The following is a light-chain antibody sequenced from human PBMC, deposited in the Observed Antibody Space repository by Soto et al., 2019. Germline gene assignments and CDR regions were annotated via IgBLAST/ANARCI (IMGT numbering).Light chain of an antibody. CDR3: QQSYNTPT. J-gene: IGKJ1*01. CDR1: QNIDHY. CDR2: STS. Sequence: DIRMTQSPSSLSASVGDRVTITCRASQNIDHYLNWYQQKPGGAPKLLIYSTSTLKSGVPSRFSGSGTGTDFTLTISSLQPEDFATYHCQQSYNTPTFGQGTRVEVK. V-gene: IGKV1-39*01.